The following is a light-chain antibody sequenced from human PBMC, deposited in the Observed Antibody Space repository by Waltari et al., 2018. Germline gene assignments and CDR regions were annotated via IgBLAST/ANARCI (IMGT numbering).Light chain of an antibody. CDR3: CSYAGRSTWV. V-gene: IGLV2-23*02. J-gene: IGLJ3*02. CDR1: SAAVGGFNY. CDR2: DVL. Sequence: QSALTPPASVSGSPGQSVTVSCTVSSAAVGGFNYVSWYQQHPGNVPNLMIYDVLQRPTGLAGRVSASRSGNTAALTVSGLQPEDEAYYYCCSYAGRSTWVCGTGTKLTVL.